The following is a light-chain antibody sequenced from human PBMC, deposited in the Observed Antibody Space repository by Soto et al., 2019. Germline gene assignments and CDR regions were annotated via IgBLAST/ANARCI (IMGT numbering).Light chain of an antibody. Sequence: DIQMTRSPSTLSASVRDRITITCRASQGISSWLAWYQQKPGKAPKLLIYDASTLESGVPSRFSGSGSGTEFTLTISSLQPDDFATYYCQQYNSYWTFGQGTKVDIK. V-gene: IGKV1-5*01. J-gene: IGKJ1*01. CDR2: DAS. CDR3: QQYNSYWT. CDR1: QGISSW.